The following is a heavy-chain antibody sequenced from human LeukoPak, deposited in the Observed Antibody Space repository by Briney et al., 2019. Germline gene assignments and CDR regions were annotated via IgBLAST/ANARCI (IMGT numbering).Heavy chain of an antibody. CDR3: ASSAVVDAFDI. V-gene: IGHV4-4*07. CDR1: GASISSYY. J-gene: IGHJ3*02. Sequence: SETLSLTCTVSGASISSYYWSWIRQPAGKGLEWIGRIYTSGSTNYNPSLKSRVTMSADTSKNQFSLKLSSVTAADTAVYFCASSAVVDAFDIWGQGTMVTVSS. CDR2: IYTSGST. D-gene: IGHD4-23*01.